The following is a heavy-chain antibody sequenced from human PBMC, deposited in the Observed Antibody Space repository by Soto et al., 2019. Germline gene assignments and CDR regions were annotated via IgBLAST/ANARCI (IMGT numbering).Heavy chain of an antibody. J-gene: IGHJ4*02. Sequence: SVKVSCNASGGTFSSYSISWVRQAPGQGLEWMGGIIPIFGTANYAQKFQGRVTITADESTSTAYMELSSLRSEDTAVYYCARDLIYYYDSSGYYSFGYWGQGTLVTVS. V-gene: IGHV1-69*13. CDR2: IIPIFGTA. CDR1: GGTFSSYS. D-gene: IGHD3-22*01. CDR3: ARDLIYYYDSSGYYSFGY.